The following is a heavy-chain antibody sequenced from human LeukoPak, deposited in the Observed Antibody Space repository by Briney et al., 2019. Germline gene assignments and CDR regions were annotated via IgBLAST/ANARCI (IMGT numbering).Heavy chain of an antibody. V-gene: IGHV3-23*01. CDR2: ISGSGGST. CDR3: AKGYYDYVWGSYYFDY. Sequence: GGSLRLSCAASGFTFSSYAMSWVRQAPGKGLEWVSAISGSGGSTYYADSVKGRFTISRDNSRDTLFLQMNSLRAEDTAVYYCAKGYYDYVWGSYYFDYWGQGTLVTVSS. J-gene: IGHJ4*02. D-gene: IGHD3-16*01. CDR1: GFTFSSYA.